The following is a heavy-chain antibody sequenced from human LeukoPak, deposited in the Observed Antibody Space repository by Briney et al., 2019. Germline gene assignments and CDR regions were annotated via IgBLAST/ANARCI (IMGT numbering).Heavy chain of an antibody. J-gene: IGHJ4*02. D-gene: IGHD3-10*01. CDR1: GFTFSSYE. V-gene: IGHV3-48*03. CDR2: ISSSGSTI. CDR3: ARDSLEVRGRDYFDY. Sequence: GSLRLSCAASGFTFSSYEMNWVRQAPGKGLEWVSYISSSGSTIYYADSVKGRFTISRDNAKNSLYLQMNSLRAEDTAVYYCARDSLEVRGRDYFDYWGQGTLVTVSS.